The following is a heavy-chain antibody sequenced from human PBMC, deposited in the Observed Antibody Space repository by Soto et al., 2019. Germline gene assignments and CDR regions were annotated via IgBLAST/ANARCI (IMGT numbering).Heavy chain of an antibody. CDR1: GFTFGDYA. CDR3: TRDRSGYSSSWYYEPRDY. CDR2: IRSKAYGGTT. Sequence: GGSLRLSCTASGFTFGDYAMSWFRQAPGKGLEWVGFIRSKAYGGTTEYAASVKGRFTISRDDSKSIAYLQMNSLKTEDTAVYYCTRDRSGYSSSWYYEPRDYWGQGTLVTVSS. D-gene: IGHD6-13*01. V-gene: IGHV3-49*03. J-gene: IGHJ4*02.